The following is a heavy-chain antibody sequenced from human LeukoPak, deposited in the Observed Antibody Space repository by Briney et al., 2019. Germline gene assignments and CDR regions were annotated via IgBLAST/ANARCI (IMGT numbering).Heavy chain of an antibody. V-gene: IGHV1-8*01. CDR2: MNPNSGNT. J-gene: IGHJ6*03. Sequence: GASVKVSCKASGYIFTSYEINWVRQATGQGLEWMGWMNPNSGNTGYAQKFQGRVTMTRNTSISTAYMELSSLRSEDTAVYYCAINSGWYGYYYYMDVWGKGTTVTVSS. CDR3: AINSGWYGYYYYMDV. D-gene: IGHD6-19*01. CDR1: GYIFTSYE.